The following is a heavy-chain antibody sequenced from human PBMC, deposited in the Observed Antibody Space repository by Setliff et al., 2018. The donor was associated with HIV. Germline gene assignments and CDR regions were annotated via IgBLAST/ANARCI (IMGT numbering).Heavy chain of an antibody. CDR3: ARAPFTSGHYGADY. V-gene: IGHV1-18*01. D-gene: IGHD3-10*01. CDR2: LSDYNGNT. Sequence: GASVKVSCKASGYTFTSYGISWVRQAPGQGLEWMGWLSDYNGNTNYAQNFQGRVTLTADTSTSTAYMEVRSLRSDDTAVYCCARAPFTSGHYGADYWGQGTLVTVSS. CDR1: GYTFTSYG. J-gene: IGHJ4*02.